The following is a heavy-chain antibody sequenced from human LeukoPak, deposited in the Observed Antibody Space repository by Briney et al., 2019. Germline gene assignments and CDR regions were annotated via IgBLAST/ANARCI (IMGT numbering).Heavy chain of an antibody. CDR2: INPKSGGT. Sequence: ASVKVSCKASGYTFTDYYLHWVRQAPGQGLEWMGWINPKSGGTTYAPRFQGRVTMTRDTSISTAYLDLSSLRSDDTAVFYCATFHTKGSQWGQGTLVTVSS. J-gene: IGHJ4*02. CDR1: GYTFTDYY. D-gene: IGHD2-21*01. CDR3: ATFHTKGSQ. V-gene: IGHV1-2*02.